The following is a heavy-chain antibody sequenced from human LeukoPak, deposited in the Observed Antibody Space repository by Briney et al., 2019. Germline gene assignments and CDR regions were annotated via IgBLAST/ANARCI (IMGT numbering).Heavy chain of an antibody. J-gene: IGHJ4*02. CDR2: INDGSST. Sequence: GGSLRLSCAASGFTFSNYWMHWVRQAPGKGLVWVSRINDGSSTSYADSVKGRFTISRDNAKNTLYLQMNSLRAEDTAVYYCARVSSSSWWALDYWGQGTLVTVSS. CDR3: ARVSSSSWWALDY. V-gene: IGHV3-74*01. D-gene: IGHD6-13*01. CDR1: GFTFSNYW.